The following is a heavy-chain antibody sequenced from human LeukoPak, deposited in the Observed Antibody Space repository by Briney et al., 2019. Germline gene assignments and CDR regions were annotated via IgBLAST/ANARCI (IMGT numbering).Heavy chain of an antibody. Sequence: SQTLSLTCTVSGGSISSGGYYWSWIRQPPGKGLEWIGYIYYSGSTNYNPSLKSRVTISVDTSKNQFSLKLSSVTAADTAVYYCARAGNGFWSGYYMGAFDIWGQGTMVTVSS. CDR1: GGSISSGGYY. V-gene: IGHV4-61*08. CDR3: ARAGNGFWSGYYMGAFDI. D-gene: IGHD3-3*01. J-gene: IGHJ3*02. CDR2: IYYSGST.